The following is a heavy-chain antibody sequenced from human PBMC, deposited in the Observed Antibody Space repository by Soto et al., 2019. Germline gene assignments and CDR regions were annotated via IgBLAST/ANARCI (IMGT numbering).Heavy chain of an antibody. CDR3: ARDGVMTTVTTMYFQH. J-gene: IGHJ1*01. CDR1: GGSFSGYN. CDR2: INHSGST. D-gene: IGHD4-17*01. V-gene: IGHV4-34*01. Sequence: PSETLSLTCAVYGGSFSGYNWSRIRQPPGKGLEWIGEINHSGSTNYNPSLKSRITISVDTSKNQFSLKLSSVTAADTAVYYCARDGVMTTVTTMYFQHWGQGTLVTVS.